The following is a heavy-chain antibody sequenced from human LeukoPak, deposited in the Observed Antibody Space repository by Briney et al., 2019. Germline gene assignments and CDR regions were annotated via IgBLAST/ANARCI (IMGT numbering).Heavy chain of an antibody. CDR1: GFTVSSNY. D-gene: IGHD1-26*01. J-gene: IGHJ6*03. CDR3: ARDARVGATWNYYYYYMDV. CDR2: IYSGGST. Sequence: GGSLRLSCAASGFTVSSNYMSWVRQAPGKGLEWVSVIYSGGSTYYADSLKGRFTISRDNSKNTLYLQMNSLRAEDTAVYYCARDARVGATWNYYYYYMDVWGKGTTVTVSS. V-gene: IGHV3-66*02.